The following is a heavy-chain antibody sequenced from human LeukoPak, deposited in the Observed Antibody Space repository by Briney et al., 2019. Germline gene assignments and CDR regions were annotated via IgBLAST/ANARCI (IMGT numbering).Heavy chain of an antibody. D-gene: IGHD3-10*01. CDR3: TTDLWFGESGLDV. CDR1: GFTFSNAW. CDR2: IKSKTDGGTT. J-gene: IGHJ6*02. V-gene: IGHV3-15*01. Sequence: GGSLRLSCAASGFTFSNAWMSWVRQAPGKGLEWVGRIKSKTDGGTTDYVAPVKGRFTISRDDSKNTLYVQMNSLKTEDTAVYYCTTDLWFGESGLDVWGQGTTVIVSS.